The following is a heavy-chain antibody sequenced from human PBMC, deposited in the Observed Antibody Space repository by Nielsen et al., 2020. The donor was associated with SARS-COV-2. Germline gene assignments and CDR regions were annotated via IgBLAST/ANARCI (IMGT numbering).Heavy chain of an antibody. Sequence: SETLSLTCSVSGDSVSEYYWSWLRQAPGKEPEWIGYIFYSGTTDYNPSLKSRVSLSVDTSRNQFSLRVTSVTAADTAVYYCARHSPTAGEPHAFDFWGRGTMVTVSS. CDR2: IFYSGTT. V-gene: IGHV4-59*08. D-gene: IGHD3-10*01. J-gene: IGHJ3*01. CDR3: ARHSPTAGEPHAFDF. CDR1: GDSVSEYY.